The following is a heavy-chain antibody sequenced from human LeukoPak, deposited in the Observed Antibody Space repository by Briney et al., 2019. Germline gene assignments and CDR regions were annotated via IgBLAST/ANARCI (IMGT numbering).Heavy chain of an antibody. V-gene: IGHV3-21*01. D-gene: IGHD1-26*01. CDR2: ISSSSSYI. CDR1: GFTFSSYS. Sequence: GGSLRLSCAASGFTFSSYSMNWVRQAPGKGLEWVSSISSSSSYIYYADSVKGRFTISRDNAKNSLYLQMNSLRAEDTAVYYCARGLSGSYSAGIWGQGTMVTVSS. J-gene: IGHJ3*02. CDR3: ARGLSGSYSAGI.